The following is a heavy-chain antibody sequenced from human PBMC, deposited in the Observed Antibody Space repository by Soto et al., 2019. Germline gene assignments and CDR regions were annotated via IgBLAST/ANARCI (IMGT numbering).Heavy chain of an antibody. J-gene: IGHJ4*02. CDR1: DASISSYY. CDR3: ARGERLGLDY. CDR2: ISYSGGT. Sequence: QVQLQESGPGLVKPSETLSLTCTVSDASISSYYWSWIRQSPGKGLEWIGYISYSGGTNYNPSLRGRVTISLDTSKNQFSLKLNSLTAEDTAMYYCARGERLGLDYWGQGTLVTVSS. D-gene: IGHD6-19*01. V-gene: IGHV4-59*01.